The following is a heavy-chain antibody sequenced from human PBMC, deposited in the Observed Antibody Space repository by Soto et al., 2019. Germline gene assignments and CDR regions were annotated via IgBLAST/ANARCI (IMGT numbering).Heavy chain of an antibody. Sequence: EVQLLESGGGLVQPGGSLRLSCAASGFTFSSYAMSWVRQAPGKGLEWVSAISGSGGSTYYADSVKGRFTISRDNSQCTMYLQMNSLRAEDTAVYYCAKHQDYYDSSGYSADQPDYWGQGTLVTVSS. CDR1: GFTFSSYA. CDR3: AKHQDYYDSSGYSADQPDY. CDR2: ISGSGGST. J-gene: IGHJ4*02. D-gene: IGHD3-22*01. V-gene: IGHV3-23*01.